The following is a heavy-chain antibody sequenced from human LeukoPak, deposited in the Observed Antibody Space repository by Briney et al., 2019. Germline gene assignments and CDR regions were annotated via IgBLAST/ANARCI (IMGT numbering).Heavy chain of an antibody. Sequence: GGSLRLSCAASGFTFSSYWMHWVRQAPGKGLVWVSRINTDGSSTSYADSVKGRFTISRDNAKNTLYLQMNSLRAEDTAVYYCARGGISGSYLRGTYYFDYWGQGTLVTVSS. V-gene: IGHV3-74*01. CDR2: INTDGSST. J-gene: IGHJ4*02. CDR1: GFTFSSYW. D-gene: IGHD1-26*01. CDR3: ARGGISGSYLRGTYYFDY.